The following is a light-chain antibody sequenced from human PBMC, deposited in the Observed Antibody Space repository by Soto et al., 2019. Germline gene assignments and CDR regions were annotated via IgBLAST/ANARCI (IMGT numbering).Light chain of an antibody. CDR1: QSISSW. Sequence: DIQMTQSPSTLSASVGDRVTIGFRASQSISSWLAWYQQKPGKAPKLLIYDASSLESGVPSRFSGSGSGTEFTLTISSLQPDDFATYYCQQYNSYWTFGQGTKV. J-gene: IGKJ1*01. V-gene: IGKV1-5*01. CDR2: DAS. CDR3: QQYNSYWT.